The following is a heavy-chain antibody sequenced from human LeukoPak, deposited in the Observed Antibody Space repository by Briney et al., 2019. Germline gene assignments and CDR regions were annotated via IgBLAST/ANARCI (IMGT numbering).Heavy chain of an antibody. Sequence: SETLSLTCTVSGGSVSSGSYYWSWIRQPPGKGLEWIVYIYYSGSTNYNPSLKSRVTISVDTSKNQFSLKLSSVTAADTAVCYCARDDFWSGSTRGGFDPWGQGTLVTVSS. V-gene: IGHV4-61*01. D-gene: IGHD3-3*01. CDR2: IYYSGST. CDR1: GGSVSSGSYY. J-gene: IGHJ5*02. CDR3: ARDDFWSGSTRGGFDP.